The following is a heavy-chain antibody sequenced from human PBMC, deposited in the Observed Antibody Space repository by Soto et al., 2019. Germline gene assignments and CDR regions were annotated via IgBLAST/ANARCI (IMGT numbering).Heavy chain of an antibody. CDR3: ARFVRSCSGTTCYTRADV. CDR2: VYSSGTT. Sequence: SETLSLTCSVSGGSINSYWWSWIRQPAGKGLEWIGRVYSSGTTDYNPSLNSRATLSVETSKNQFSLKLSSVTAADTAVYYCARFVRSCSGTTCYTRADVWGQGTTVTVYS. CDR1: GGSINSYW. V-gene: IGHV4-4*07. J-gene: IGHJ6*02. D-gene: IGHD2-2*02.